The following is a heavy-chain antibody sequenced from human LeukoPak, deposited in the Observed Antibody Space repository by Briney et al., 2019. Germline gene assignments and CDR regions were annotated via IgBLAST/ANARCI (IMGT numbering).Heavy chain of an antibody. CDR3: ARDRAWNYFDY. J-gene: IGHJ4*02. CDR2: ISNDGSRK. V-gene: IGHV3-30*03. D-gene: IGHD3-3*01. CDR1: GFTFSSFW. Sequence: GGSLRLSCAASGFTFSSFWMTWVRQAPGKGLEWVAIISNDGSRKYYAHSVEGRFTISRDNSKNTLYLQMDSLRAEDTAVYYCARDRAWNYFDYWGQGTLVTVSS.